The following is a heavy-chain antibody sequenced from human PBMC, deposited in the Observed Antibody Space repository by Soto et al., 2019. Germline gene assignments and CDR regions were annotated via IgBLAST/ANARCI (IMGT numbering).Heavy chain of an antibody. D-gene: IGHD3-22*01. CDR2: IIPIFGTA. Sequence: QVQLVQSGAEVKKPGSSVKVSCKASGGTFSSYAISWVRQAPGQGLEWMGGIIPIFGTANYAQKFQGRVTITADESTSTAYVELSSLRSEDTAVYDCASSRVTYYDDRSAFDIWGQGTMVTVSS. CDR3: ASSRVTYYDDRSAFDI. CDR1: GGTFSSYA. J-gene: IGHJ3*02. V-gene: IGHV1-69*01.